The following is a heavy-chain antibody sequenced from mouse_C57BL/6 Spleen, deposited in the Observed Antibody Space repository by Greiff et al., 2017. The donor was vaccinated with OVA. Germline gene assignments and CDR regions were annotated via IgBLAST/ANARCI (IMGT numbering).Heavy chain of an antibody. J-gene: IGHJ1*03. CDR3: TREGITRGYFDV. CDR1: GYTFTDYE. D-gene: IGHD1-1*01. V-gene: IGHV1-15*01. CDR2: IDPETGGT. Sequence: QVQLQQSGAELVRPGASVTLSCKASGYTFTDYEMHWVKQTPVHGLEWIGAIDPETGGTAYNQKFKGKAILTADQSSSTAYMELRSLTSEDSAVYYCTREGITRGYFDVRGTGTTVTVSS.